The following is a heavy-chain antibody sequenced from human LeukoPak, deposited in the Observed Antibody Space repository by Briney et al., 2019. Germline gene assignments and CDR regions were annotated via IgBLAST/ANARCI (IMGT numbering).Heavy chain of an antibody. CDR1: GYIFTNFG. J-gene: IGHJ3*02. V-gene: IGHV1-8*02. D-gene: IGHD3-10*01. Sequence: ASVKVSCKASGYIFTNFGINWVRQATGQGLEWMGWMNPNSGNTGYAQKFQGRVTMTRNTSISTAYMELSSLRSEDTAVYYCARIWFGESNTHDAFDIWGQGTMVTVSS. CDR2: MNPNSGNT. CDR3: ARIWFGESNTHDAFDI.